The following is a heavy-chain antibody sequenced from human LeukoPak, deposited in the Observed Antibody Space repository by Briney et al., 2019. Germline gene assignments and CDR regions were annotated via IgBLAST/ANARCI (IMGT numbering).Heavy chain of an antibody. CDR3: ARYDSSGLDY. Sequence: PGGSLRLSCAASGFTFSSYGMHWVRQAPGKGLEWVSYISSSGRTIYYVDSVKGRFTISRDNAKNSLYLQMKSLRGEDTAVYYCARYDSSGLDYWGQGTLVTVSS. CDR1: GFTFSSYG. D-gene: IGHD3-22*01. J-gene: IGHJ4*02. CDR2: ISSSGRTI. V-gene: IGHV3-48*03.